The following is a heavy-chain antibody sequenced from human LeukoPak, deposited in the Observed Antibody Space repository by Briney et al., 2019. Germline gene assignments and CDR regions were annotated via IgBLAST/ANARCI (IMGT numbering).Heavy chain of an antibody. CDR1: GYIFRNYG. D-gene: IGHD3-22*01. J-gene: IGHJ4*02. CDR2: ISAYTGDT. V-gene: IGHV1-18*01. Sequence: ASVKVSCEASGYIFRNYGVSWVRQAPGEGLEWMGWISAYTGDTHYAQNLQGRVTMTTDTSTSTAYMELRSLRSEDTAVYYCATDLGPVNTYYYDSSGYYNLGYWGQGTLVTVSS. CDR3: ATDLGPVNTYYYDSSGYYNLGY.